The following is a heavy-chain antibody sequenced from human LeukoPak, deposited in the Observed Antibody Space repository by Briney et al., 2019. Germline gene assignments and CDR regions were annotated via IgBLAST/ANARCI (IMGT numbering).Heavy chain of an antibody. D-gene: IGHD6-6*01. J-gene: IGHJ4*02. Sequence: SETLSLTCTVSGGSISSGYYWGWIRQPPGKGLEWIGTIFHSGSTYSNPSLKSRVTISVDTSKNQFSLNLSPVTAADTAVYYCAKPGSSRGIAGRRPTKYYFDYWGQGTLVTVSS. V-gene: IGHV4-38-2*02. CDR2: IFHSGST. CDR1: GGSISSGYY. CDR3: AKPGSSRGIAGRRPTKYYFDY.